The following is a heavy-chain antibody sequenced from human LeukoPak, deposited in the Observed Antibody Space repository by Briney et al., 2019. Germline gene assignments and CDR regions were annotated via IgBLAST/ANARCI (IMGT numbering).Heavy chain of an antibody. Sequence: SETLSLTCTVSGGSISSYYWSWIRQPPGKGLEWIGYIYYSGSTNYKPSLKSRVTISVDTSKNQFSLKLSSVTAADTAVYYCARVWYDSSGYYYWNFDYWGQGTLVTVSS. CDR2: IYYSGST. CDR1: GGSISSYY. D-gene: IGHD3-22*01. J-gene: IGHJ4*02. V-gene: IGHV4-59*01. CDR3: ARVWYDSSGYYYWNFDY.